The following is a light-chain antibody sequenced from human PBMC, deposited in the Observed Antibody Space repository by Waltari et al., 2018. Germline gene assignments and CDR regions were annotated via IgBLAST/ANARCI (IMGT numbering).Light chain of an antibody. CDR2: YAS. CDR1: NIGTKS. V-gene: IGLV3-21*04. CDR3: QVWDANNDPGG. J-gene: IGLJ1*01. Sequence: SYVLTQPPSVSVAPGETARITCGGNNIGTKSVHWYQQKPGQAPVLVSSYASDRRSGVPGGISGSNSGNTATLTIRRVEAGDEAEYFCQVWDANNDPGGVGTGTEVTVL.